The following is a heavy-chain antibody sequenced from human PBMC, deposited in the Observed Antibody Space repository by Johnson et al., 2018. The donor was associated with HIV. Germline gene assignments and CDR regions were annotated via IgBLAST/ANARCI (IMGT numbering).Heavy chain of an antibody. J-gene: IGHJ3*02. CDR3: AKGGSLTQDAPFDI. D-gene: IGHD1-14*01. Sequence: QVQLVESGGGVVQPGRSLRVSCAASGFTFSSYGMHWVRQAPGKGLEWVAFIRYDGSNKYYADSVKGRFTISRDNSKNTLYLQMNSLRAEDTAVYYCAKGGSLTQDAPFDIWGQGTMVTVSS. CDR1: GFTFSSYG. CDR2: IRYDGSNK. V-gene: IGHV3-30*02.